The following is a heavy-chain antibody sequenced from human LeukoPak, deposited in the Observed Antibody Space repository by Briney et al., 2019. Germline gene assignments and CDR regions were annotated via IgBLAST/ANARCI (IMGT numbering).Heavy chain of an antibody. CDR3: AKDPPYYYDSSGYGGGAFDI. V-gene: IGHV3-23*01. CDR2: ISGSGDT. D-gene: IGHD3-22*01. CDR1: GFTFSSYA. Sequence: PGGSLRLSCAASGFTFSSYAMGWVRQAPGKGLEWVSAISGSGDTYYADSVKGRFTISRDNSKNTLYLQMNSLRAEDTAVYYCAKDPPYYYDSSGYGGGAFDIWGQGTMVTVSS. J-gene: IGHJ3*02.